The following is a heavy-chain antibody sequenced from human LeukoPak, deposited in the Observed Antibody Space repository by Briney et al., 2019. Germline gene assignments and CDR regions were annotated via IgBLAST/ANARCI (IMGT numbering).Heavy chain of an antibody. J-gene: IGHJ6*04. CDR3: THPAYYYNVDV. CDR1: GLTFSVSA. V-gene: IGHV3-73*01. D-gene: IGHD6-25*01. CDR2: IKTKADNYAT. Sequence: GGSLKLSCSASGLTFSVSAIHWVRQASGKGLEWVGRIKTKADNYATAYAASVKGRFTISRDVSTNTAYLQMNSPKTEDTAVYYCTHPAYYYNVDVWGKGTTVTVSS.